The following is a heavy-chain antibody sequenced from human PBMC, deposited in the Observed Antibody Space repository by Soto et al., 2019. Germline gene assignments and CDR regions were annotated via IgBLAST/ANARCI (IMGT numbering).Heavy chain of an antibody. CDR2: VKSKNDGGTT. CDR3: TTGLAARLTLLNYYYGMDV. Sequence: GGSLRLSCAASGFTFSNAWINWVRQAPGKGLEWVGRVKSKNDGGTTDFAAPVKGRFTISRDDSKNTLYLQMNSLKTEDTAVYYCTTGLAARLTLLNYYYGMDVWGQGTTVTVSS. V-gene: IGHV3-15*07. D-gene: IGHD6-6*01. CDR1: GFTFSNAW. J-gene: IGHJ6*02.